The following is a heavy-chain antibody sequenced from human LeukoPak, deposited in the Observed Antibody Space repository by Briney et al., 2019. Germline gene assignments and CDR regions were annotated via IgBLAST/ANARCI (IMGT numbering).Heavy chain of an antibody. Sequence: GGSLRLSCAAFGFTFSSYSMNWVRQAPGKGLEWVSSISSSSSYIYYADSVKGRFTISRDNAKNSLYLQMNSLRAEDTAVYYCARVGYSYGYGLEMYYFDYWGQGTLVTVSS. CDR3: ARVGYSYGYGLEMYYFDY. CDR2: ISSSSSYI. CDR1: GFTFSSYS. D-gene: IGHD5-18*01. J-gene: IGHJ4*02. V-gene: IGHV3-21*01.